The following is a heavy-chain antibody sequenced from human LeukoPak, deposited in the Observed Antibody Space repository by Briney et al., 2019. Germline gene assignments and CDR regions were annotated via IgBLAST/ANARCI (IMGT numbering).Heavy chain of an antibody. CDR2: IKKDGSEK. CDR1: GVTFRSSW. D-gene: IGHD1-26*01. V-gene: IGHV3-7*02. Sequence: GGSLRLSCAASGVTFRSSWMSWVRQAPGKGLEWVASIKKDGSEKYYVDFVKGRFTISRDNAKNSLYLQMNSLRAEDTAIYYCVKSAGRNGGNWGQGTLVTVSS. CDR3: VKSAGRNGGN. J-gene: IGHJ4*02.